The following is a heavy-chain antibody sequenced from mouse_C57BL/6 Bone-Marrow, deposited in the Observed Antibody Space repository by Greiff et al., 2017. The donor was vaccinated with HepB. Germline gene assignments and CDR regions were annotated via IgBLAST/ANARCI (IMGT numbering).Heavy chain of an antibody. CDR1: GFSLTSYG. J-gene: IGHJ3*01. Sequence: QVQLKQSGPGLVAPSQSLSITCTVSGFSLTSYGVDWVRQSPGKGLEWLGVIWGVGSTNYNSALKSRLSISKDNSKSQVFLKMNSLQTDDTAMYYCATYGYEGAWFAYWGQGTLVTVSA. V-gene: IGHV2-6*01. CDR3: ATYGYEGAWFAY. CDR2: IWGVGST. D-gene: IGHD2-2*01.